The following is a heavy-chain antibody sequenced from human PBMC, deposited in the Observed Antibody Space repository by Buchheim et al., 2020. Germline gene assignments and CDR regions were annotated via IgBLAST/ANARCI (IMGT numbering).Heavy chain of an antibody. D-gene: IGHD6-19*01. CDR2: ISYDGGSQ. CDR3: ARVSRGGQWLVRHFSQD. CDR1: EFSFISYA. V-gene: IGHV3-30*04. Sequence: VQLVESGGGVVQPGRSLRLSCVASEFSFISYAVHWVRQAPGKGMEWVAIISYDGGSQYYADSVKGRFSISRDSSKNTVFLQMNSLRSEDSGIYYCARVSRGGQWLVRHFSQDWGQGT. J-gene: IGHJ1*01.